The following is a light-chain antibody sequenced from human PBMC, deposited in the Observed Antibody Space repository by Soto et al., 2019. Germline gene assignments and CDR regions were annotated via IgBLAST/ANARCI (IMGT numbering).Light chain of an antibody. CDR1: QSVSSY. V-gene: IGKV3-11*01. J-gene: IGKJ1*01. CDR2: DAS. CDR3: QQRSNWPPTWT. Sequence: EIVLSQSPATLSLSPGERATLSWRASQSVSSYLAWYQHIPGQAPRLLIYDASKRATGIPARFSGSGSGTDFTLTISSLEPEDFAVYYCQQRSNWPPTWTFGQGTKVEVK.